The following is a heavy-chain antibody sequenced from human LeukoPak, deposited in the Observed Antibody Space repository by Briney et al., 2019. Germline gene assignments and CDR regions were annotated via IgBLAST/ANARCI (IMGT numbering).Heavy chain of an antibody. CDR2: FDPEDGET. CDR1: GYTLTELS. Sequence: ASVKVSCKVSGYTLTELSMHWVRQAPGKGLEWMGGFDPEDGETIYAQKFQGRVTMTEDTSTDTAYMELSSLRSEDTAVYYCARVPLGYCSSTSCPGGRFDPWGQGTLVTVSS. V-gene: IGHV1-24*01. J-gene: IGHJ5*02. D-gene: IGHD2-2*01. CDR3: ARVPLGYCSSTSCPGGRFDP.